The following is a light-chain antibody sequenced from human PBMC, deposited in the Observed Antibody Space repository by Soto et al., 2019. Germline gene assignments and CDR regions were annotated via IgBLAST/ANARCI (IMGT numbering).Light chain of an antibody. Sequence: EIVLTQSPGTLSLSPGERATLSCRASQSVSSSYLAWYQQKPGQAPRLLIYGASSRATGIPDRFSVSGSGTDFTLTISRLEPEDFAVYYCQQYGSSPLWTFGQGTKVEIK. J-gene: IGKJ1*01. CDR1: QSVSSSY. V-gene: IGKV3-20*01. CDR3: QQYGSSPLWT. CDR2: GAS.